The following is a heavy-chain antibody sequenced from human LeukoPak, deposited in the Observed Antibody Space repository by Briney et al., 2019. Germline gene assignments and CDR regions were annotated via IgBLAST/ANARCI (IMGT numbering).Heavy chain of an antibody. Sequence: ASVKVSCKASGYTFTSYAMNWVRQAPGQGLEWMGWINTNTGNPTYAQGFTGRFVFSLDTSVSTAYLQISSQKAEDTAVYYCAREVFGDYYDFWSGKLTFFDYWGQGTLVTVSS. V-gene: IGHV7-4-1*02. CDR2: INTNTGNP. CDR3: AREVFGDYYDFWSGKLTFFDY. CDR1: GYTFTSYA. D-gene: IGHD3-3*01. J-gene: IGHJ4*02.